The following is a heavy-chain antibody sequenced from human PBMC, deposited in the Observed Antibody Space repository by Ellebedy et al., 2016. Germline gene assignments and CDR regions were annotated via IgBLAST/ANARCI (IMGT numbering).Heavy chain of an antibody. CDR2: VSDTRST. Sequence: SETLSLTCTVSGGPIRSSHYSWGSVRQAPGKGLEWLGHVSDTRSTYYSPSLKSRVSISVHTSKNQFSLKLTSATAADTAVYSCASLAIAARRIDFWGQGTLATVSS. CDR3: ASLAIAARRIDF. V-gene: IGHV4-39*01. J-gene: IGHJ4*02. D-gene: IGHD6-6*01. CDR1: GGPIRSSHYS.